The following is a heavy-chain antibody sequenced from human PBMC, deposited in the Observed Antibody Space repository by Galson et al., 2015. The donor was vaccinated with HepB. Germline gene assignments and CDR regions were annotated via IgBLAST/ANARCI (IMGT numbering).Heavy chain of an antibody. CDR3: AKISGGSYTDY. CDR2: IGGSGGTT. J-gene: IGHJ4*02. V-gene: IGHV3-23*01. Sequence: SLRLSCAASGFTFSNYGMSWVRQAPGKGLERVSAIGGSGGTTYYADSVKGRFTISRDNSRNTLYLQMNSLRAEDTAVYYCAKISGGSYTDYWGQGTLVTVSS. CDR1: GFTFSNYG. D-gene: IGHD1-26*01.